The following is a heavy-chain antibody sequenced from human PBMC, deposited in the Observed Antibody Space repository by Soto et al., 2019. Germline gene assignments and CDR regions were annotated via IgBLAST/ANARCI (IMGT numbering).Heavy chain of an antibody. CDR2: ISGSGGST. Sequence: LGGSLRLSCAASGFSFSSYAMSWVRQAPGKGLEWVSAISGSGGSTYYADSVKGRFTISRDNSKNTLYLQMNSLRAEDTAVYYCATDTLGYSGRYFDYYYYGMDVWGQGTTVTVSS. V-gene: IGHV3-23*01. CDR1: GFSFSSYA. D-gene: IGHD1-26*01. CDR3: ATDTLGYSGRYFDYYYYGMDV. J-gene: IGHJ6*02.